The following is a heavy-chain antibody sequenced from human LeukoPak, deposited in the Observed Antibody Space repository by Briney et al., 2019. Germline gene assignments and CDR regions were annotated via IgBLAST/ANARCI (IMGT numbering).Heavy chain of an antibody. CDR2: INASGRT. V-gene: IGHV4-4*07. Sequence: SETLSLTCSVSGASISGRYWSWIRQPAGKGLEWIGRINASGRTNYNPSLKSRVTMSVDTPKNQFSLKVNSVTAADTAVYYCAREYGDFDYWGQGTLVTVSS. J-gene: IGHJ4*02. CDR3: AREYGDFDY. CDR1: GASISGRY. D-gene: IGHD4-17*01.